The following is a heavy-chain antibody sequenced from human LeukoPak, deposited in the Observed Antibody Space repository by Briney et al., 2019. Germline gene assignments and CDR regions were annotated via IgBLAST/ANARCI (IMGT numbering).Heavy chain of an antibody. V-gene: IGHV4-34*01. CDR1: GGSFSGYY. CDR2: INHRGST. Sequence: SETLSLTCAVHGGSFSGYYWSWIRQPPGKGLEWIGEINHRGSTSYTPSLKSRVTISGDTSKNQFSLNLSSVTAADTAVYYCAASIAVAGRLGAFDIWGQGTMVTVSS. D-gene: IGHD6-13*01. CDR3: AASIAVAGRLGAFDI. J-gene: IGHJ3*02.